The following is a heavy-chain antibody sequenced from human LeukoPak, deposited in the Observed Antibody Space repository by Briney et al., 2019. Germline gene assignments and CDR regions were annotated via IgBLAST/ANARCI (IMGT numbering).Heavy chain of an antibody. D-gene: IGHD5-12*01. CDR3: ARLLARGYSGYDRTTVTTFGVEVAGYYYGMDV. CDR2: IIPIFGTA. J-gene: IGHJ6*02. Sequence: ASVKVSCKASGGTFSSYAISWVRQAPGQGLEWMGGIIPIFGTANYAQKFQGRVTITADESTSTAYMELSSLRSEDTAVYYCARLLARGYSGYDRTTVTTFGVEVAGYYYGMDVWGQGTTVTVSS. CDR1: GGTFSSYA. V-gene: IGHV1-69*01.